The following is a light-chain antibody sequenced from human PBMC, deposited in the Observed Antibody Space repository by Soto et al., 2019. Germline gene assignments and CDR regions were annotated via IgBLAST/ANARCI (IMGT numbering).Light chain of an antibody. V-gene: IGKV3-20*01. CDR2: GAS. CDR3: QQYGSSPYT. Sequence: EIVLTQSPGTLSLSPGERATLSCRASQSGSSSYLAWYQQKPGQAPRLLIYGASSRATGIPDRFSGSGSGTDFTLTISRLEPEDFAVYYCQQYGSSPYTFGQGTQLEIK. CDR1: QSGSSSY. J-gene: IGKJ2*01.